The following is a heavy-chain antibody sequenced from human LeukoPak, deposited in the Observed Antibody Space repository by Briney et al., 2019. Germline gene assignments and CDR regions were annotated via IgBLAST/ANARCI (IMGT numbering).Heavy chain of an antibody. D-gene: IGHD5-18*01. J-gene: IGHJ6*02. CDR1: GGSISSYY. CDR2: IYYSGST. V-gene: IGHV4-59*08. Sequence: SETLSLTRTVSGGSISSYYWSWIRQPPGKGLEWIGYIYYSGSTNYNPSLKSRVTISVDTSKNQFSLKLSSVTAADTAVYYCARSKIQLWLPVNYYYGMDVWGQGTTVTVSS. CDR3: ARSKIQLWLPVNYYYGMDV.